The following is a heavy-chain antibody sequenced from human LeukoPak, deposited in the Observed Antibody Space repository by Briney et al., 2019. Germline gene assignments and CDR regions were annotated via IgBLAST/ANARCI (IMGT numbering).Heavy chain of an antibody. D-gene: IGHD3-22*01. V-gene: IGHV7-4-1*02. Sequence: ASVKVSCKASGYTFTDFAMNWVRQAPGQGLEWMGWINTNIGNPTYAQGFTGRFVFSLDTSVSTAYLQISSLKAGDTAVYYCARVFYYDSSAYYPFSDYWGQGTLVTVSS. CDR1: GYTFTDFA. CDR2: INTNIGNP. CDR3: ARVFYYDSSAYYPFSDY. J-gene: IGHJ4*02.